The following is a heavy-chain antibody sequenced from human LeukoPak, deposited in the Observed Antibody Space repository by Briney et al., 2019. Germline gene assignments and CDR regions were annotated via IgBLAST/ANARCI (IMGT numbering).Heavy chain of an antibody. CDR3: ARDRHIAAAVYYYYMDV. D-gene: IGHD6-13*01. Sequence: GASVKVSCKASGYTFPSYIISWVRQAPGQGLEWMGWINAYNGNTDYAQRVQGRVTMTTDTSTSTAYMELRSLRSDDTAVYYCARDRHIAAAVYYYYMDVWGKGTPVTVSS. CDR1: GYTFPSYI. CDR2: INAYNGNT. V-gene: IGHV1-18*01. J-gene: IGHJ6*03.